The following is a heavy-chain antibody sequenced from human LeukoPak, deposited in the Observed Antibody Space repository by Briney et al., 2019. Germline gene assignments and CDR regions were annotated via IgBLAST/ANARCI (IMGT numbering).Heavy chain of an antibody. D-gene: IGHD3-10*01. CDR2: ISAYNGNT. V-gene: IGHV1-18*04. J-gene: IGHJ4*02. Sequence: GASVKVSCKASGYTFSDYYINWVRQTPGQGLEWMGWISAYNGNTNYAQKLQGRVTMTTDTSTSTAYMELRSLRSDDTAVYYCAREAQAGSYSLYYFDYWGQGTLVTVSS. CDR3: AREAQAGSYSLYYFDY. CDR1: GYTFSDYY.